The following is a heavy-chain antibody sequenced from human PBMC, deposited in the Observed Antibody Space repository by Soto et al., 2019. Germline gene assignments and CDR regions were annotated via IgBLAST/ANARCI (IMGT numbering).Heavy chain of an antibody. J-gene: IGHJ6*02. CDR2: IDPSDSYT. V-gene: IGHV5-10-1*01. CDR1: GYSFTSYW. CDR3: SLNSARRFYYYGMDV. Sequence: GESLKISCKGSGYSFTSYWISWVRQMPGKGLEWMGRIDPSDSYTNYSPSFQGHVTISADKSISTAYLQWSSLKASDTAMYYCSLNSARRFYYYGMDVWGQGTTVTVSS. D-gene: IGHD6-6*01.